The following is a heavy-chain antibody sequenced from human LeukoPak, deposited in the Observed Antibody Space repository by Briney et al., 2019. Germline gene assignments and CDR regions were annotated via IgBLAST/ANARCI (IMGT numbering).Heavy chain of an antibody. CDR2: VKQDGSEK. J-gene: IGHJ6*02. Sequence: GGSLRLSCAASGFTFSRYWMSWVRQAPGKGLEWVANVKQDGSEKDYVDSVKGRFTISRDNAKNSLYLQMSSLRAEDTAVYYCARTRVTGTRESYYYYGMDVWGQGTTVTVS. V-gene: IGHV3-7*02. CDR3: ARTRVTGTRESYYYYGMDV. D-gene: IGHD1-1*01. CDR1: GFTFSRYW.